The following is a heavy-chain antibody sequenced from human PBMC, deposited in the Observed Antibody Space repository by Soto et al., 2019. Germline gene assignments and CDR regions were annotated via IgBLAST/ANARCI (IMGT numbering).Heavy chain of an antibody. CDR2: VNSDESTT. D-gene: IGHD2-21*02. V-gene: IGHV3-74*01. CDR1: GFTFSSYW. Sequence: GGSLRLSCAASGFTFSSYWMHWFRQGPGKGLVWVSRVNSDESTTSYADPVKGRFTISRDNAKNTLYLQMSSLRVEDTALYYCVCFECGRTAVVTAMEANGYWGQGTLVTVSS. CDR3: VCFECGRTAVVTAMEANGY. J-gene: IGHJ4*02.